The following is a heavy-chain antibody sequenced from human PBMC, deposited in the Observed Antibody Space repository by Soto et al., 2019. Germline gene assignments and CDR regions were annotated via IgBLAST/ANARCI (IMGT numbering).Heavy chain of an antibody. J-gene: IGHJ6*02. Sequence: ASVKVSCKASGYTFTSYGISWLRQAPGQGREWMGWISAYNGNTNYAQKLQGRVTMTTDTFTTTAYMELRSLRSDDTAVYYCARDTIFGVVLRSEDYGLDVWGQGTTVTVSS. CDR3: ARDTIFGVVLRSEDYGLDV. CDR2: ISAYNGNT. CDR1: GYTFTSYG. D-gene: IGHD3-3*01. V-gene: IGHV1-18*01.